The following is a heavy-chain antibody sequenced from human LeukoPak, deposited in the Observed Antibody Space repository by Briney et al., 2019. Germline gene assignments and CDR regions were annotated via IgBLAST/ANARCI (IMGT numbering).Heavy chain of an antibody. Sequence: SETLSLTCTVSGGSISSYYWSWIRQPPGKGLEWIGYIYTSGSTNYNPSLKSRVTISVDTSKNQFSLKLSSVTAADTAVYYCARHGQGENYYYDSSGYYYSGEFDYWGQGTLVTVSS. CDR2: IYTSGST. CDR3: ARHGQGENYYYDSSGYYYSGEFDY. D-gene: IGHD3-22*01. J-gene: IGHJ4*02. V-gene: IGHV4-4*09. CDR1: GGSISSYY.